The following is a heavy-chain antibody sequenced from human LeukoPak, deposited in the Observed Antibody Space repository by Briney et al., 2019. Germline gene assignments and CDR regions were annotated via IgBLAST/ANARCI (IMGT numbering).Heavy chain of an antibody. V-gene: IGHV3-23*01. D-gene: IGHD4-17*01. CDR1: GFTFSTYA. J-gene: IGHJ6*02. CDR3: AKSPPLRFNYYYGMDV. CDR2: IRGSGGST. Sequence: PGGSLRLSCAASGFTFSTYAMTWVRQAPGKGLEWVSAIRGSGGSTYYADSVKGRFTISRDNSKNTLYLQMNSLRAEDTAVYYCAKSPPLRFNYYYGMDVWGQGTTVTVSS.